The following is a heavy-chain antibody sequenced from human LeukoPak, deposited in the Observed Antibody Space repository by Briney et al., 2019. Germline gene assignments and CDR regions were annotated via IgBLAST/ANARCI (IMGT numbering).Heavy chain of an antibody. Sequence: GGSLRLSCAASGLTFSSHGMHWVRQAPGKGLEWVAVIWYDGSNKYYADSVKGRFTISRDNSKNMLYVEMNSLRAEDTAVYYCVRWGSGKVMDVWGKGTTVTVSP. V-gene: IGHV3-33*01. J-gene: IGHJ6*04. CDR3: VRWGSGKVMDV. CDR2: IWYDGSNK. D-gene: IGHD7-27*01. CDR1: GLTFSSHG.